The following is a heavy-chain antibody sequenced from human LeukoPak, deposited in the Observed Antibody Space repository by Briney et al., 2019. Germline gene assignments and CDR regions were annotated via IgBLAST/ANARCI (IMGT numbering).Heavy chain of an antibody. V-gene: IGHV3-30*02. D-gene: IGHD2-21*02. CDR3: ARESGVDYHSEGPRF. J-gene: IGHJ4*02. Sequence: GGSLILSCAASGFDFSRYGMHWVRQAPGMGLEWVAFVRYDGVNNTDSVKGRFTISKDNSKNKLYLQMNSLRVEDTAVYSCARESGVDYHSEGPRFRGLGTLVTVSS. CDR2: VRYDGVN. CDR1: GFDFSRYG.